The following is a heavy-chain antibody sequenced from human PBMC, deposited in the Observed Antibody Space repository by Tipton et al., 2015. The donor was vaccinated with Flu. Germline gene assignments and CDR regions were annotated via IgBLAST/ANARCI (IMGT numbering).Heavy chain of an antibody. CDR3: ARERGYSYALYYYGMDV. CDR2: IYYSGST. Sequence: TLSPTCTVSGGSVSSSSYYWGWIRQPPGKGLEWIGSIYYSGSTYYNPSLKSRVTISVDTSKNQFSLKLSSVTAADTAVYYCARERGYSYALYYYGMDVWGQGTTVTVSS. J-gene: IGHJ6*02. D-gene: IGHD5-18*01. V-gene: IGHV4-39*07. CDR1: GGSVSSSSYY.